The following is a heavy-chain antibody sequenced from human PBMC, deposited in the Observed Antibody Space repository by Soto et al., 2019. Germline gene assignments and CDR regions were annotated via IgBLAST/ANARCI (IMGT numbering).Heavy chain of an antibody. D-gene: IGHD3-3*01. CDR2: INPSSGNT. J-gene: IGHJ6*02. CDR3: AIEGILFSGVIVFYGMDV. CDR1: GYSFTRRD. V-gene: IGHV1-8*01. Sequence: QVQLVQSGAEVKKPGASVKVSCKASGYSFTRRDINWVRQAPGQGLEWMGWINPSSGNTGYAQRFLGRLTMTTDTSTSTAYMELSGLKSEDTAIYYCAIEGILFSGVIVFYGMDVWGQGTTVTVPS.